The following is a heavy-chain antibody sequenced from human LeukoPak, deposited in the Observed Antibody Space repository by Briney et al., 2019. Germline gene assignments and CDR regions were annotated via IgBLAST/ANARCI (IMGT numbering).Heavy chain of an antibody. J-gene: IGHJ5*02. CDR2: INAGNGNT. V-gene: IGHV1-3*01. D-gene: IGHD3-10*01. Sequence: ASVTVSCTASGYTFTSYAMHWVRQAHGQRLEWMGWINAGNGNTKYSQKFQGRVTITRDTSASTAYMELSSLRSEDTAVYYCARSPLPVVWFGESGWFDPWGQGTLVTVSS. CDR3: ARSPLPVVWFGESGWFDP. CDR1: GYTFTSYA.